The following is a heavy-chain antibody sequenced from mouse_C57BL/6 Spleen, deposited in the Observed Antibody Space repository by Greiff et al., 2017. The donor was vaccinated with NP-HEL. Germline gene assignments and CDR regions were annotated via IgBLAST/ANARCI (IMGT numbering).Heavy chain of an antibody. D-gene: IGHD1-1*01. CDR1: GFNIKDYY. Sequence: EVQLQQSGAELVRPGASVKLSCTASGFNIKDYYMHWVKQRPEQGLEWIGRIDPEDGDTEYAPKFQGKATMTADTSSNTAYLQLSSLTSEDTAVYYCTTPPITTVAYFDYWGQGTTLTVSS. J-gene: IGHJ2*01. CDR3: TTPPITTVAYFDY. CDR2: IDPEDGDT. V-gene: IGHV14-1*01.